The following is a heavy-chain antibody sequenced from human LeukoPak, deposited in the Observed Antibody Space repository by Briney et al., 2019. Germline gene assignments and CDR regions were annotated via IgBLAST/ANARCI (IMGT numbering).Heavy chain of an antibody. CDR3: ATSYYGSGTYYNWFDP. CDR2: IHSIGTT. Sequence: SETLSLTCTVSGYSITSGYYWGWIRQPPGKGLEWIGYIHSIGTTNYNPSLESRLTISIDTSKNQFSLKLSSVTAADTAVYYCATSYYGSGTYYNWFDPWGQGTLVTVSS. V-gene: IGHV4-38-2*02. CDR1: GYSITSGYY. J-gene: IGHJ5*02. D-gene: IGHD3-10*01.